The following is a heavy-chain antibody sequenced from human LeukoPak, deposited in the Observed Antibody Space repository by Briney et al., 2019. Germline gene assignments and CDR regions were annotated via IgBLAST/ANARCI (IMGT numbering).Heavy chain of an antibody. J-gene: IGHJ4*02. D-gene: IGHD3-3*01. Sequence: QPGRSLRLSCTASGFTFGDYAMSWVRQAPGKGLEWVGFIRSKAYGGTTEYAASVKGRFTISRDDSKSIAYLQMNSLKTEDTAVYYCTQTKIRLLEWFIFDYWGQGTLVTVSS. CDR1: GFTFGDYA. CDR2: IRSKAYGGTT. CDR3: TQTKIRLLEWFIFDY. V-gene: IGHV3-49*04.